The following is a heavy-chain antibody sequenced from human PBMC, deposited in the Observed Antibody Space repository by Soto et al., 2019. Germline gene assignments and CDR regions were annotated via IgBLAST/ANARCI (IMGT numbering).Heavy chain of an antibody. CDR2: IRSKAYGGTT. Sequence: SLRLSCTASGFTFGDYAMSWFRQAPGKGLEWVGFIRSKAYGGTTEYAASVKGRFTISRDDSKSIAYLQMNSLKTEDTAVYYCTRWPYYDILTGPNWFDPWGQGTLVTVSS. CDR1: GFTFGDYA. V-gene: IGHV3-49*03. J-gene: IGHJ5*02. CDR3: TRWPYYDILTGPNWFDP. D-gene: IGHD3-9*01.